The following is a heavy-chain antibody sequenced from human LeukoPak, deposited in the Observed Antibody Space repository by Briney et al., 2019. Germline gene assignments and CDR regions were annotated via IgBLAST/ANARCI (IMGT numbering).Heavy chain of an antibody. Sequence: TGGSLRLSCAASGFTVSSNYMSWVRQAPGKGLEWVSAISGSGGSTYYADSVKGRFTISRDNSKNTLYLQMNSLRAEDTAVYYCAKYYTAKLALDYWGQGTLVTVSS. CDR1: GFTVSSNY. CDR3: AKYYTAKLALDY. CDR2: ISGSGGST. D-gene: IGHD5-18*01. V-gene: IGHV3-23*01. J-gene: IGHJ4*02.